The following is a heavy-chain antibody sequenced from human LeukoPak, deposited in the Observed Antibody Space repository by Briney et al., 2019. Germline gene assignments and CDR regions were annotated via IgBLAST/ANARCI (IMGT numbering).Heavy chain of an antibody. CDR1: GFTFSSYG. CDR3: AKSFSANYYYYMDV. D-gene: IGHD1-26*01. J-gene: IGHJ6*03. CDR2: IRYDGSNK. Sequence: GGSLRLSCAASGFTFSSYGMHWVRQAPGKGLEWVAFIRYDGSNKYYADSVKGRFTISRDNSKNTLYLQMNSLRAEDTAVYYCAKSFSANYYYYMDVWGKGTTVTISS. V-gene: IGHV3-30*02.